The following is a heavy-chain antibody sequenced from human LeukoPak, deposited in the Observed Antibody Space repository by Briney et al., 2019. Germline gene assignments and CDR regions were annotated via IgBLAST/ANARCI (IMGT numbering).Heavy chain of an antibody. CDR3: ARQIGGGSCYDY. J-gene: IGHJ4*02. CDR1: GDSISSSSYY. CDR2: IYYSGST. D-gene: IGHD2-15*01. V-gene: IGHV4-39*01. Sequence: SETLSLTCTVSGDSISSSSYYWGWIRQPPGKGLEWIGSIYYSGSTYYSPSLKSRVTISVDTSKNQFSLKLSSVTAADTAVYYCARQIGGGSCYDYWGQGTLVTVSS.